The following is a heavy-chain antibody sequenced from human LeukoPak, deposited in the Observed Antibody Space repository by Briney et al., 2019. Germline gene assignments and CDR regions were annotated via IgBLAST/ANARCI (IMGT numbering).Heavy chain of an antibody. CDR3: ATGSYYYDSSGYQLNYFDY. Sequence: ASVKVSCKVSGYTLTELSMHWVRQAPGKGLEWMGGFDPEDGETIYAQKFQGRVTMTEDTSTDTAYMELSGLRSEDTAVYYCATGSYYYDSSGYQLNYFDYWGQGTLVTVSS. CDR1: GYTLTELS. J-gene: IGHJ4*02. V-gene: IGHV1-24*01. D-gene: IGHD3-22*01. CDR2: FDPEDGET.